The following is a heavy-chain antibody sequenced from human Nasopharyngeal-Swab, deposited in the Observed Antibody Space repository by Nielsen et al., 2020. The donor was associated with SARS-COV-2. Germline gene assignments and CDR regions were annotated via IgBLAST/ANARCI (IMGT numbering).Heavy chain of an antibody. CDR2: FDPEDGET. V-gene: IGHV1-24*01. CDR3: ATASPIVGADNWFDP. J-gene: IGHJ5*02. Sequence: ASVTVSCKVSGNTLTDLSMHWVRQAPGKGLEWMGGFDPEDGETIYAQKFQGRVTMTEDTSTDTAYMELSSLRSEDTAVYYCATASPIVGADNWFDPWGQGTLVTVSS. D-gene: IGHD1-26*01. CDR1: GNTLTDLS.